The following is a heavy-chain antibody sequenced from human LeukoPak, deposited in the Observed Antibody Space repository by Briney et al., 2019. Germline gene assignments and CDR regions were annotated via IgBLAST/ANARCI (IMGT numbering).Heavy chain of an antibody. CDR1: GFTFSRHA. D-gene: IGHD6-19*01. V-gene: IGHV3-23*01. J-gene: IGHJ2*01. CDR3: AKDHISVAVPWYFDL. CDR2: ISNSGGST. Sequence: GGSLRLSCTASGFTFSRHAMSWVRQAPGKGLEWVSGISNSGGSTYYADSVKGRFTISRENSKNTLYLQVNSLRAEDTAVYYCAKDHISVAVPWYFDLWGRGTLVTVSS.